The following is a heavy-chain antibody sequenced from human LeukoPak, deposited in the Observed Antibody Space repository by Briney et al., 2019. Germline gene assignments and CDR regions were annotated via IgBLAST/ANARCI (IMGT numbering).Heavy chain of an antibody. Sequence: GASVTVSCKASGYTFTSYDINWVRQATGQGLEWMGWMNPNSGNTGYAQKFQGRVTMTRNTSISTAYMELSSLRSEDTAVYYCASWGSTSCYTDPCYYYGMDVWGQGTTVTVSS. J-gene: IGHJ6*02. D-gene: IGHD2-2*02. CDR2: MNPNSGNT. CDR3: ASWGSTSCYTDPCYYYGMDV. V-gene: IGHV1-8*01. CDR1: GYTFTSYD.